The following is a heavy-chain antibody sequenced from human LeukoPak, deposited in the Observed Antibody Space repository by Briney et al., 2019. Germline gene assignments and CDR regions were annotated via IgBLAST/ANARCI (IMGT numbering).Heavy chain of an antibody. CDR2: ISAYNGNT. V-gene: IGHV1-18*01. J-gene: IGHJ6*03. D-gene: IGHD3-3*01. Sequence: ASVKVSCKASGYTFTSYGISWVRQAPGQGLEWMGWISAYNGNTNYAQKLQGRVTMTTDTSTSTAYMELRSLRSDDTAVYYCARWAPYDFWSGYQSESNYYYYYMDVWGKGTTVTVSS. CDR1: GYTFTSYG. CDR3: ARWAPYDFWSGYQSESNYYYYYMDV.